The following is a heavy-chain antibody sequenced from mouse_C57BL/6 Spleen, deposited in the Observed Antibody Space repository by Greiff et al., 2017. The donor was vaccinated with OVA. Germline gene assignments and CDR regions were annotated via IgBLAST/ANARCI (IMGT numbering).Heavy chain of an antibody. J-gene: IGHJ2*01. CDR1: GYTFTSYW. CDR3: ARNSNYPDY. Sequence: QVQLQQPGAELVRPGSSVKLSCKASGYTFTSYWMDWVKQRPGQGLEWIGNIYPSDSETHYNQKFKDKATLTVDKSSSTAYMQLSSLTSEDSAVYYCARNSNYPDYWGQGTTLTVSS. CDR2: IYPSDSET. V-gene: IGHV1-61*01. D-gene: IGHD2-5*01.